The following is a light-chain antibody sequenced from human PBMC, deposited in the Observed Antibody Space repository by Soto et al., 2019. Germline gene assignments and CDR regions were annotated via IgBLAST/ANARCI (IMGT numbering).Light chain of an antibody. V-gene: IGKV3-15*01. J-gene: IGKJ2*01. CDR3: QQYNNWPYT. CDR1: QSVSSN. Sequence: EIVMTQSPATLAVSPGERAALSCRASQSVSSNFAWYQQKPGQAPRLLIYGASYRATGTPARFSGSGSGTEFTLTISSLQSEDFAVYYCQQYNNWPYTFGLGTKLEMK. CDR2: GAS.